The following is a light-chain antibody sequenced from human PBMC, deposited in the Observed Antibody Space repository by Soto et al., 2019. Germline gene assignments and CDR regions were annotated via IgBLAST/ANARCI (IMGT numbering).Light chain of an antibody. Sequence: SYELTQPPSVSVSPGQTASITCSGDKLGDKYACWYQQKPGQSPVLVIYQDSKLPSGIPERFSGSNSGNTATLTISGTQAIDEAVYYCQAWDISTLVFGGGTNVTVL. J-gene: IGLJ2*01. CDR2: QDS. V-gene: IGLV3-1*01. CDR3: QAWDISTLV. CDR1: KLGDKY.